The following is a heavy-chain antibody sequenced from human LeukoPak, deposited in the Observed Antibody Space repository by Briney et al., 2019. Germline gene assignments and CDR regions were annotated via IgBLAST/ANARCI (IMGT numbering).Heavy chain of an antibody. J-gene: IGHJ6*02. CDR2: IYYSGST. D-gene: IGHD3-16*01. V-gene: IGHV4-59*08. Sequence: SETLSLTCTVSGGSISSYYWSWIRQPPGKGLEWIGYIYYSGSTYYNPSLKSRVTISVDTSKNQFSLKLSSVTAADTAVYYCARVGGYYYGMDVWGQGTTVTVSS. CDR3: ARVGGYYYGMDV. CDR1: GGSISSYY.